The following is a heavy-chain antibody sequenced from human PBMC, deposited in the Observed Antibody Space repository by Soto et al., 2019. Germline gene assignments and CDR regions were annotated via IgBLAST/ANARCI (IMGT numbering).Heavy chain of an antibody. CDR1: GYSFTSYW. Sequence: PGESLKISCKGFGYSFTSYWIGWVRQMPGKGLELMGIIYPGDSDTRYSPSFQGQVTISADKSISTAYLQWSSLKASDTAVYYCARPFETSGWYDYWGQGTLVTVSS. D-gene: IGHD6-19*01. CDR2: IYPGDSDT. CDR3: ARPFETSGWYDY. J-gene: IGHJ4*02. V-gene: IGHV5-51*01.